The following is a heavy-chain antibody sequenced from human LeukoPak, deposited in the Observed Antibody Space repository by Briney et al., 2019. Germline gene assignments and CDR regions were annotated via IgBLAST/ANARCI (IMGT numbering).Heavy chain of an antibody. D-gene: IGHD6-19*01. Sequence: SHTLSLPCTVSGGPISTSSYFCRSIRQPPARGLEWIGSIYVSASTTHNPSRKSPVTMSPDRSKSQFSLRLSSVTAADTAIFYCTSVTVADRKVDYWGQGTLGTASS. CDR1: GGPISTSSYF. CDR2: IYVSAST. CDR3: TSVTVADRKVDY. J-gene: IGHJ4*02. V-gene: IGHV4-39*01.